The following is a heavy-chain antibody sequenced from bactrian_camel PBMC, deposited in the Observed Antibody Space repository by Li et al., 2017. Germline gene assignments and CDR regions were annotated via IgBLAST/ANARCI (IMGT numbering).Heavy chain of an antibody. CDR2: IDGADGGGGNT. CDR3: AAVAGWCATSWCLFRY. D-gene: IGHD6*01. V-gene: IGHV3S40*01. J-gene: IGHJ6*01. CDR1: GFTSSPYI. Sequence: VQLVESGGGLVQPGGSLSLSCVASGFTSSPYIMSWVRQAPGKGLEWISAIDGADGGGGNTYYAESVKGRFTISRDDAKSALYLQLNSPKTEDTAMYSCAAVAGWCATSWCLFRYWGQGTQVTVS.